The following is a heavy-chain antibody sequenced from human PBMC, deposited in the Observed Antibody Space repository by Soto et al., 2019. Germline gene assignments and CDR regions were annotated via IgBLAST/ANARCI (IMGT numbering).Heavy chain of an antibody. CDR3: ARDPPATRHGMDV. CDR2: IYSGGST. J-gene: IGHJ6*02. CDR1: GFTVSSNY. Sequence: GGSLRLSCAASGFTVSSNYMSWVRQAPGKGLEWVSVIYSGGSTYYADSVRGRFTISRDNYKNTLYLQMKSLRAEDTAVYYCARDPPATRHGMDVWGQGTTVTVSS. V-gene: IGHV3-53*01.